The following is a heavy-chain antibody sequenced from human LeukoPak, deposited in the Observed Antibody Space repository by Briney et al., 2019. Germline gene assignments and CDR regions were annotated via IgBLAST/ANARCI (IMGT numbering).Heavy chain of an antibody. CDR2: IYYSGST. D-gene: IGHD3-22*01. V-gene: IGHV4-39*07. J-gene: IGHJ4*02. CDR1: GGSISSSSYY. Sequence: SETLSLTCTVSGGSISSSSYYWGWIRQPPGKGLEWIGSIYYSGSTYYNPSLKSRVTISVDTSKSQFSLKLSSVTAADTAVYYCARAFDYYDSSSYYYFDSWGQGTLVTVSS. CDR3: ARAFDYYDSSSYYYFDS.